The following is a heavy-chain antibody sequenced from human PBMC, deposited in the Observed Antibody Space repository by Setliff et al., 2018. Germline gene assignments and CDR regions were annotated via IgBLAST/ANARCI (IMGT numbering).Heavy chain of an antibody. CDR1: NFSLTSGYY. CDR2: IYTSGST. Sequence: PSETLSLTCTVSNFSLTSGYYWSWIRQPAGKGLEWIGHIYTSGSTNYNPSLKSRVTISLDKSKNQFSLELSSVTAADTAVYYCARDDTYDFWGGHGHLDSWGQGILVTV. J-gene: IGHJ4*02. CDR3: ARDDTYDFWGGHGHLDS. D-gene: IGHD3-3*01. V-gene: IGHV4-61*09.